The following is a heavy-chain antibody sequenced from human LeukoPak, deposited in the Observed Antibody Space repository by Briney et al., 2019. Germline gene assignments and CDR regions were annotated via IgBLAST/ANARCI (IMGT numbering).Heavy chain of an antibody. Sequence: GGSLRLSCVTSGFSFTHNYMSWVRQAPGKGLEWVSAISGSGGSTYYADSVKGRFTISRDNSKNTLYLQMNSLRSEDTAVYYCARGSPGWELALGYYYYMDVWGKGTTVTIPS. CDR1: GFSFTHNY. J-gene: IGHJ6*03. CDR3: ARGSPGWELALGYYYYMDV. CDR2: ISGSGGST. D-gene: IGHD1-26*01. V-gene: IGHV3-23*01.